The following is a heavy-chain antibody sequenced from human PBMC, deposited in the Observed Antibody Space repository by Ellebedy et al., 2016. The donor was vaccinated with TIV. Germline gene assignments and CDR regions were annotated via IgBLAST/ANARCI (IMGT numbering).Heavy chain of an antibody. CDR3: ARDDHWAIDS. D-gene: IGHD7-27*01. V-gene: IGHV1-2*02. CDR1: RYSFTDYY. Sequence: ASVKVSXKTSRYSFTDYYMHWVRQAPGQGLEWMGWIRPKSGDTHHAHKFQGRVTLTRDTSITTAYMELSRLTSDDTAVYYCARDDHWAIDSWGQGTPVTVSS. CDR2: IRPKSGDT. J-gene: IGHJ4*02.